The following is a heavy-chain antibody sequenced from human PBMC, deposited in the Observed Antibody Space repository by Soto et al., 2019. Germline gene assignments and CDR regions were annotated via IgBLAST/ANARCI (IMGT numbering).Heavy chain of an antibody. D-gene: IGHD6-13*01. J-gene: IGHJ4*02. Sequence: SETLSLTCTVSGGSISSYYWSWIRQPPGKGLEWIGYIYYSGSTNYNPSLKSRVTISVDTSKNQFSLKLSSVTAADTAVYYCASLPLAAAGTGNDYWGQGTLVTVSS. CDR3: ASLPLAAAGTGNDY. V-gene: IGHV4-59*01. CDR2: IYYSGST. CDR1: GGSISSYY.